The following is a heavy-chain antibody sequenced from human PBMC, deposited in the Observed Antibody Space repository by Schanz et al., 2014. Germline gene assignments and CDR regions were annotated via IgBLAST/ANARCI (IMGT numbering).Heavy chain of an antibody. D-gene: IGHD3-22*01. Sequence: EVQLVESGGGFVQPGGSLRLSCAASGFTLSSYWMQWVRQAPGKGLVWVSRINSDGSSTSYADSVKGRFTISRDNAKNTLFLQMNSLRPEDTAVYYCAKEDRTHSSDYVYWGQGTLVTVSS. V-gene: IGHV3-74*01. CDR2: INSDGSST. J-gene: IGHJ4*02. CDR3: AKEDRTHSSDYVY. CDR1: GFTLSSYW.